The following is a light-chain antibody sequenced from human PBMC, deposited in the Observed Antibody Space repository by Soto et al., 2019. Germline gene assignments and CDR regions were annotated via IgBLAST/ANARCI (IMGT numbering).Light chain of an antibody. V-gene: IGKV2-28*01. CDR2: LGS. CDR3: MQSLQTPPT. J-gene: IGKJ1*01. Sequence: DIVVTQCPLSLPVTPGEPASITWRSSQSLLHRNGYNYLDWYLQRPGQSPQLLIYLGSNRASGVPDRFSGSGSGTDFTLKISRVQTEDVGVYYCMQSLQTPPTFGQGTKVDIK. CDR1: QSLLHRNGYNY.